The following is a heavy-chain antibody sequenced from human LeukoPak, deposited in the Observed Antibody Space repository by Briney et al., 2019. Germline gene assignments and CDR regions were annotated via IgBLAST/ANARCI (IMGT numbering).Heavy chain of an antibody. CDR3: ARPDEYSYLYGMDV. CDR1: GFTFSSYA. V-gene: IGHV3-23*01. D-gene: IGHD5-18*01. J-gene: IGHJ6*02. Sequence: PGGSLRLSCAVSGFTFSSYAMSWVRQAPGKGLEWVSAISGGGGSTYYADSVKGRFTISRDNAKNSLYLQMNSLRAEDTAVYYCARPDEYSYLYGMDVWGQGTTVTVSS. CDR2: ISGGGGST.